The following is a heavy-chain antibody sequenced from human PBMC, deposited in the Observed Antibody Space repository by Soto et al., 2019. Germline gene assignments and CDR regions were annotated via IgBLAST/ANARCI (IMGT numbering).Heavy chain of an antibody. J-gene: IGHJ4*02. CDR1: GGSISSGGYY. V-gene: IGHV4-31*03. D-gene: IGHD2-2*02. Sequence: NPSETLSLTCTVSGGSISSGGYYWSWIRQHPGKGLEWIGYIYYSGSTYYNPSLKSRVTISVDTSKNQFSLKLSSVTAADTAVYYCARVLGGYCSSTSCYTFDYWGQGTLVTVSS. CDR3: ARVLGGYCSSTSCYTFDY. CDR2: IYYSGST.